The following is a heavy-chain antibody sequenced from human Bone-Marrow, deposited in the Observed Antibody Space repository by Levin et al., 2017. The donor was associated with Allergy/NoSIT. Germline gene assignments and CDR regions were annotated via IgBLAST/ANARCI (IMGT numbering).Heavy chain of an antibody. CDR3: TRDTSGFGSSWYGY. Sequence: QPGGSLRLSCTASGFTFGDYAMSWFRQAPGKGLEWVGFIRSKAYGGTTEYAASVKGRFTISRDDSKSIAYLQMNSLKTEDTAVYYCTRDTSGFGSSWYGYWGQGTLVTVSS. V-gene: IGHV3-49*03. D-gene: IGHD6-13*01. CDR1: GFTFGDYA. CDR2: IRSKAYGGTT. J-gene: IGHJ4*02.